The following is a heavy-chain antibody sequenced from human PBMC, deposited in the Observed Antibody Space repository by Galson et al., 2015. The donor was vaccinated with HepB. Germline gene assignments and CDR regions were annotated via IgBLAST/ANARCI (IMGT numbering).Heavy chain of an antibody. D-gene: IGHD6-13*01. Sequence: SVKVSCKASGGTFSSYAISWVRQAPGQGLEWMGGIIPIFGTANYAQKFQGRVTITADESTSTAYMELSSLRSEDTAVYYCARPHRYSSSWHGGFDYWGQGTLVTVSS. V-gene: IGHV1-69*13. J-gene: IGHJ4*02. CDR3: ARPHRYSSSWHGGFDY. CDR2: IIPIFGTA. CDR1: GGTFSSYA.